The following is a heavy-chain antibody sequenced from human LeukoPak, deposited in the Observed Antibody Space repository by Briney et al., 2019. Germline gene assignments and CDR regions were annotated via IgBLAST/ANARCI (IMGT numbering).Heavy chain of an antibody. CDR2: IVVGSGNT. V-gene: IGHV1-58*02. CDR1: GYTFTGYD. J-gene: IGHJ4*02. Sequence: GASVNVSCKASGYTFTGYDINWVRQARGQRLEWIGWIVVGSGNTNYAQKFQERVTITRDMSTSTAYMELSSLRSEDTAVYYCAAASQLLSPRFDYWGQGTLVTVSS. CDR3: AAASQLLSPRFDY. D-gene: IGHD6-6*01.